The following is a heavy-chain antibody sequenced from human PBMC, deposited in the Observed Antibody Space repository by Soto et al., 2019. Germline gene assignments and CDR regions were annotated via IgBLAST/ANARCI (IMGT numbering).Heavy chain of an antibody. V-gene: IGHV1-8*01. CDR1: GYSFTSLD. Sequence: ASVKVSCKASGYSFTSLDINWVRQTAGQGLEWMGWMQPSTGRTGYAQKFQGRVTMTRDTSINTAYMELTTLTADDTAFYYCARGVSAGVDYWGQGTLVTVSS. CDR3: ARGVSAGVDY. D-gene: IGHD1-26*01. CDR2: MQPSTGRT. J-gene: IGHJ4*02.